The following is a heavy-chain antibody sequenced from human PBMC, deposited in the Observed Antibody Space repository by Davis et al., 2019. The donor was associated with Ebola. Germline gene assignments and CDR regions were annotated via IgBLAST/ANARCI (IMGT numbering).Heavy chain of an antibody. D-gene: IGHD3-10*01. J-gene: IGHJ6*02. Sequence: SETLSLTCAVSGGFVSSGGYSWSWIRQPPGKGLEWIGYIYYSGSTYYNPSLKSRVTISVDTSKNQFSLKLSSVTAADTAVYYCARDLMVREEAWGQGTTVTVSS. CDR1: GGFVSSGGYS. V-gene: IGHV4-30-4*07. CDR3: ARDLMVREEA. CDR2: IYYSGST.